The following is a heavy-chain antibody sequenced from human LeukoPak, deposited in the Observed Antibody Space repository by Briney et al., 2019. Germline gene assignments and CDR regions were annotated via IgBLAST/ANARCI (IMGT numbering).Heavy chain of an antibody. CDR3: AREVYSYGYGALDY. Sequence: PSETLSLTCTVSGGSISSYYWSWIRQPPGRGLEWIGYIYYSGSTNYNPSLKSRVTISVDTSKNQFSLKMSSVTAADTAVYYCAREVYSYGYGALDYWGQGTLVPVSS. V-gene: IGHV4-59*01. CDR2: IYYSGST. D-gene: IGHD5-18*01. CDR1: GGSISSYY. J-gene: IGHJ4*02.